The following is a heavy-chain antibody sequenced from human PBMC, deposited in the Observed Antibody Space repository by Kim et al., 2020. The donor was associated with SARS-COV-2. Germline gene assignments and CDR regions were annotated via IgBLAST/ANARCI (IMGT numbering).Heavy chain of an antibody. CDR2: ISNNNSPT. Sequence: GGSLRLSCAASGFTFSSYSMNWVRQAPGKGLEWVSFISNNNSPTYYADSVKGRFTISRDNAKNSLYLQMNSLRAEDTAVYYCARSRQLRGVTFVYWGQGSLVTVSS. CDR1: GFTFSSYS. V-gene: IGHV3-48*04. J-gene: IGHJ4*02. D-gene: IGHD3-10*01. CDR3: ARSRQLRGVTFVY.